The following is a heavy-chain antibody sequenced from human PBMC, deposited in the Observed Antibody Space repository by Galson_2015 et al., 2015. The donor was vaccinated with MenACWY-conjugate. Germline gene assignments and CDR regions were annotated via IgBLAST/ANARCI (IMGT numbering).Heavy chain of an antibody. D-gene: IGHD2-21*02. Sequence: FLRLSCAASGFTFSSYSMNWVRQAPGKGLEWVSYISSSSSTIYYADSVKGRFTISRDNAKNSLYLQMNSLRAEDTAVYYCARGRHIVVVTAIHAFDIWGQGTMVTVSS. J-gene: IGHJ3*02. CDR3: ARGRHIVVVTAIHAFDI. CDR1: GFTFSSYS. CDR2: ISSSSSTI. V-gene: IGHV3-48*01.